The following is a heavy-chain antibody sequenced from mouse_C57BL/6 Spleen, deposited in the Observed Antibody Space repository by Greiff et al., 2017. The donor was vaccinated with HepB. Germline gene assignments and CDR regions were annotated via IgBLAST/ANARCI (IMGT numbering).Heavy chain of an antibody. J-gene: IGHJ1*01. V-gene: IGHV1-80*01. CDR1: GYAFSSYW. CDR2: IYPGDGDT. Sequence: QVQLQQSGAELVKPGASVKISCKASGYAFSSYWMNWVKQRPGKGLEWIGQIYPGDGDTNYNGKFKGKATLTADKSSSTAYMQLSSLTSEDSAVYFCASGDGSSYWYFDVWGAGTTVTVSS. D-gene: IGHD1-1*01. CDR3: ASGDGSSYWYFDV.